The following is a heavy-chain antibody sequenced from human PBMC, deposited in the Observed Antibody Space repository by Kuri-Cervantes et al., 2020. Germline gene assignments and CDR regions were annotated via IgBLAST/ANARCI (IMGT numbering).Heavy chain of an antibody. CDR1: GESLSVYY. Sequence: SETLSLTCAVYGESLSVYYWSWIRQPPGKGLEWIGEINHSGSTNYNPSLKSRVTISADTSKNQLFLKLNSVTAADTAVYYCARDCSGAGCYVLSLAFDIWGQGKMVTVSS. CDR3: ARDCSGAGCYVLSLAFDI. V-gene: IGHV4-34*01. D-gene: IGHD2-15*01. CDR2: INHSGST. J-gene: IGHJ3*02.